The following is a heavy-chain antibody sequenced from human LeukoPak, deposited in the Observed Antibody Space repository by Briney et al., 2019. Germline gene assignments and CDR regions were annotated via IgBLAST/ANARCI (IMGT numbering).Heavy chain of an antibody. Sequence: GESLKISCKGSGYSFTSYWIGWVRQMPGKGLEWMGIIYPGDSDTRYSPSFQGQVTISADKSISTAYLQWSSLKASDTAMYYCATRGGQWFGELPFDYWGQGTLVTVSS. V-gene: IGHV5-51*01. D-gene: IGHD3-10*01. CDR2: IYPGDSDT. J-gene: IGHJ4*02. CDR1: GYSFTSYW. CDR3: ATRGGQWFGELPFDY.